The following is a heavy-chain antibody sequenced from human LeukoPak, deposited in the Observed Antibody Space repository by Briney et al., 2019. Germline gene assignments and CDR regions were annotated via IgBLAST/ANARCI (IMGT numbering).Heavy chain of an antibody. CDR2: IKQDGSEK. J-gene: IGHJ6*03. CDR3: ARDAAVQQLDYYYYYMDV. D-gene: IGHD6-13*01. Sequence: PGGSLRLSCVASGFTLSNYAMSWVRQAPGKGLEWVANIKQDGSEKYYVDSVKGRFTISRDNAKNSLYLQMNSLRAEDTAVYYCARDAAVQQLDYYYYYMDVWGKGTTVTVSS. V-gene: IGHV3-7*01. CDR1: GFTLSNYA.